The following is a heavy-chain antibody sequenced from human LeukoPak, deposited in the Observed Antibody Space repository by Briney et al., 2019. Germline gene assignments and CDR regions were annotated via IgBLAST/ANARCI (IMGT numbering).Heavy chain of an antibody. CDR1: GFTFSPYW. CDR3: ARELVEGFGI. J-gene: IGHJ3*02. CDR2: IKQDGSEK. D-gene: IGHD2-15*01. V-gene: IGHV3-7*04. Sequence: TGGSLRLSCAASGFTFSPYWMSWVRRAPGKGLEWVANIKQDGSEKYYVDSVKGRFTISRDNAKNSLYLQMNSLRAEDTAVYYCARELVEGFGIWGQGTMVTVSS.